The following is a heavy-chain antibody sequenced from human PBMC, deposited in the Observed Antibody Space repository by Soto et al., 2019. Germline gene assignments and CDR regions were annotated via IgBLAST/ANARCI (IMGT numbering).Heavy chain of an antibody. V-gene: IGHV1-18*01. CDR3: TRENAAAASPPRAY. Sequence: ASVRVSCKASGYPFTTYGINWVRQAPGQGLEWMGWISVSNGYTNYAQNLQGRVTMTADTSTNVAYMEMRSLRSDDTAVYYCTRENAAAASPPRAYWGHGTTGTVSS. CDR1: GYPFTTYG. J-gene: IGHJ4*01. D-gene: IGHD6-13*01. CDR2: ISVSNGYT.